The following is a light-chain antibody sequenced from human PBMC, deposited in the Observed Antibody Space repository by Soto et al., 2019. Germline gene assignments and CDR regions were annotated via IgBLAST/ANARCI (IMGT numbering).Light chain of an antibody. J-gene: IGKJ3*01. Sequence: EIVMTQSPATLSVSPWERATLSCRASQSINSNLTWYQQKPGQAPRLLIYGASTRATGIQARFSGSGSGTEFTLTISSLQSEDFAFYYCPQYNTGTPLFTVGPGTKVDIK. CDR3: PQYNTGTPLFT. V-gene: IGKV3-15*01. CDR2: GAS. CDR1: QSINSN.